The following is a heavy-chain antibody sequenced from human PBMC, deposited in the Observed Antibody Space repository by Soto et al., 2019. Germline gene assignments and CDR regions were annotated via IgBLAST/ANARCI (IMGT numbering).Heavy chain of an antibody. J-gene: IGHJ3*02. CDR1: GYTLTELS. Sequence: ASVKVSCKVSGYTLTELSMHWVRQAPGRGLEWMGGFDPEDGETIYAQKFQGRVTMTEDTSTDTAYMELSSLRSEDTAVYYCATDSRPDSSGYYTNHDAFDIWGQGTMVTVSS. CDR2: FDPEDGET. D-gene: IGHD3-22*01. V-gene: IGHV1-24*01. CDR3: ATDSRPDSSGYYTNHDAFDI.